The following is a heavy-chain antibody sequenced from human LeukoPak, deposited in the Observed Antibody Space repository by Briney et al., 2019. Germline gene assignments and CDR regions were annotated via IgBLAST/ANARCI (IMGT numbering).Heavy chain of an antibody. Sequence: GGSLRLSCAASGFTFSSYAMSWVRQAPGKGLEWVSAISGSGGNTYYADSVKGRFTISRDNVKNTLYLQMNSLRVEDTAVYYCARDMTNWNDADDAFDIWGQGTMVTVSS. CDR2: ISGSGGNT. CDR1: GFTFSSYA. J-gene: IGHJ3*02. D-gene: IGHD1-20*01. V-gene: IGHV3-23*01. CDR3: ARDMTNWNDADDAFDI.